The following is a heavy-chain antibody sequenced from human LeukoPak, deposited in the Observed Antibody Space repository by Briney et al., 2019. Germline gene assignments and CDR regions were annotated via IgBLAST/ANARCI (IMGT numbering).Heavy chain of an antibody. CDR1: GFSFSGYA. D-gene: IGHD5-12*01. CDR3: AKNGKYSGYDAFDY. J-gene: IGHJ4*02. CDR2: ISGSGGST. Sequence: GGSLRLSCEVSGFSFSGYAMSWVRQAPGKGLEWVSAISGSGGSTYYADSVKGRFTISRDNSKNTLYLQMNSLRAEDTAVYYCAKNGKYSGYDAFDYWGQGTLVTVSS. V-gene: IGHV3-23*01.